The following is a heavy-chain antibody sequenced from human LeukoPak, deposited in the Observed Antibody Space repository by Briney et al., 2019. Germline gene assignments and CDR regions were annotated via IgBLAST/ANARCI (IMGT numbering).Heavy chain of an antibody. V-gene: IGHV4-34*01. Sequence: PSETLSLTCAVYGGSFSGYYWSWIRQPPGKGLEWIGEINHSGSTNYNPSPKSRVTISVDTSKNQFSLKLSSVTAADTAVYYCARRTWPDDAFDIWGQGTMVTVSS. CDR2: INHSGST. CDR1: GGSFSGYY. J-gene: IGHJ3*02. CDR3: ARRTWPDDAFDI. D-gene: IGHD1-14*01.